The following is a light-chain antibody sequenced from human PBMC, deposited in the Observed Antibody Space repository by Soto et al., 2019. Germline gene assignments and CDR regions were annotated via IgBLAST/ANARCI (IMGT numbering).Light chain of an antibody. CDR1: SSDVGGYNY. CDR2: DVT. V-gene: IGLV2-14*03. J-gene: IGLJ1*01. CDR3: SSYTTSNTRQIV. Sequence: QSALTQPASVSGSPGQSITISCTRTSSDVGGYNYVSWYQHHPGKAPKLIIYDVTNRPSGVSTPFSGSKSGNTASLTISGLQPEDEADYYCSSYTTSNTRQIVFGTGTKLTVL.